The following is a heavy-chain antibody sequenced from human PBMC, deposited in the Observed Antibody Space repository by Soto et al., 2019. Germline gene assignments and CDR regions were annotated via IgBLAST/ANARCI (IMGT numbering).Heavy chain of an antibody. J-gene: IGHJ6*02. V-gene: IGHV4-59*01. Sequence: PSETLSLTCTVSGGSISSYYWSWIRQPPGKGLEWIGYIYYSGSTNYNPSLKSRVTISVDTSKNQFSLKLSSVTAADTAVYYCARDSDYDILTGRNYYYYGMDVWGQGTTVTVSS. CDR3: ARDSDYDILTGRNYYYYGMDV. CDR1: GGSISSYY. D-gene: IGHD3-9*01. CDR2: IYYSGST.